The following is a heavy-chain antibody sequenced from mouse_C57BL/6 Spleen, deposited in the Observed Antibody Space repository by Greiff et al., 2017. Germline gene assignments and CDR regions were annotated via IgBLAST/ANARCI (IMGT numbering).Heavy chain of an antibody. J-gene: IGHJ3*01. CDR1: GYTFTDYY. CDR3: ARKGNWGAY. CDR2: IYPGSGNT. D-gene: IGHD4-1*01. Sequence: VQLQQSGAELVRPGASVKLSCKASGYTFTDYYINWVKQRPGQGLEWIARIYPGSGNTYYNEKFKGKATLTAKKSSSTAYMQLSSRTSEDSAIYFCARKGNWGAYWGQGTLVTVSA. V-gene: IGHV1-76*01.